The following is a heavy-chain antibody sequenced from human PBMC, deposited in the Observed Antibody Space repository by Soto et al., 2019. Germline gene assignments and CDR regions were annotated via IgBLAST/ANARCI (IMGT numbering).Heavy chain of an antibody. CDR1: GYTFTGYG. D-gene: IGHD3-22*01. CDR2: ISGYNANT. Sequence: QVQLVQSGAEVKKPGASVKVSCKASGYTFTGYGIGWVRQAPGQGLEWMGWISGYNANTNYPQKLQGRITMTTDTSTSTAYMELRSLRSDDTAVYYCARGGYYYDSSGYYSDYWGQGNLVTVSS. CDR3: ARGGYYYDSSGYYSDY. J-gene: IGHJ4*02. V-gene: IGHV1-18*01.